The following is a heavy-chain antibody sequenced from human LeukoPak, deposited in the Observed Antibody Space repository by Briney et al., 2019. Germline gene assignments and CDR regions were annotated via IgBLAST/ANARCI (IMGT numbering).Heavy chain of an antibody. J-gene: IGHJ4*02. Sequence: ASVKVSCKVSGYTLTELSMHWVRQAPGQGLEWMGWINPNSGGTNYAQKFQGRVTMTRDTSISTAYMELSRLRSDDTAVYYCARARKRRSGYYDSSGYYYDYWGQGTLVTVSS. D-gene: IGHD3-22*01. CDR3: ARARKRRSGYYDSSGYYYDY. CDR1: GYTLTELS. CDR2: INPNSGGT. V-gene: IGHV1-2*02.